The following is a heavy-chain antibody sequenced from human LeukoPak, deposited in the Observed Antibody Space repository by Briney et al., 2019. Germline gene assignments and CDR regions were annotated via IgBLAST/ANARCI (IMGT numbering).Heavy chain of an antibody. V-gene: IGHV3-23*01. CDR2: ISGRDGGT. D-gene: IGHD1-26*01. CDR3: AKAGSIRFDY. CDR1: GFTFNTYA. Sequence: GGSLRLSCVASGFTFNTYAMSWVRQAPGKGLEWVSGISGRDGGTYYADSVKGRFTISRDNSKNTLYLQMNSLRAEDTAIYYCAKAGSIRFDYWGQGTLVTVSS. J-gene: IGHJ4*02.